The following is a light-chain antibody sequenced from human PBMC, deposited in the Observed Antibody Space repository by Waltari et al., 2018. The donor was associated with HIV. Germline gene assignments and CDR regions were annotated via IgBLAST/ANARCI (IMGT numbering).Light chain of an antibody. CDR1: SSDVGSYNL. CDR2: EVS. V-gene: IGLV2-14*02. CDR3: AAWVDSRSVV. Sequence: QSALTQPASVSGSPGQSITISCTGTSSDVGSYNLVSWYQQHPGKAPKLMIYEVSKRPSGVSNRFSGSKSGNTASLSISGLRSEDEAGYYCAAWVDSRSVVLGGGTKLTVL. J-gene: IGLJ2*01.